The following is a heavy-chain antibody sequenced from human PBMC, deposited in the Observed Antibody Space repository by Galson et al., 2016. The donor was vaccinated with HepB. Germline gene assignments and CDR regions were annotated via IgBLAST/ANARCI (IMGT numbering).Heavy chain of an antibody. CDR3: AREGRGAYSNTIDS. Sequence: SLRLSCAASGFTFSDYYMSWIRQAPGKGLEWISSISRSSSYIIYADSVKGRFTISRDDAKNSLYRQMNSLRAEDTAVYYCAREGRGAYSNTIDSWGRGTLVTVSS. CDR1: GFTFSDYY. CDR2: ISRSSSYI. D-gene: IGHD3-16*01. J-gene: IGHJ4*02. V-gene: IGHV3-11*06.